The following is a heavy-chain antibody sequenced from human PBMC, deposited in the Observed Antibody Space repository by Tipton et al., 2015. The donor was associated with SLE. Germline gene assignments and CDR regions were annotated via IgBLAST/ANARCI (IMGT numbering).Heavy chain of an antibody. CDR1: GFTFSYYN. V-gene: IGHV3-21*03. CDR2: ISSTGIYI. D-gene: IGHD1-26*01. CDR3: AGGSGTYHGPFNY. J-gene: IGHJ4*02. Sequence: SLRLSCTASGFTFSYYNMNWVRQAPGEGLEWVSSISSTGIYIYNADSLKGRFTISRDNAKNSLYLQMNSLRAEDTAVYYCAGGSGTYHGPFNYWGQGTLVTVSS.